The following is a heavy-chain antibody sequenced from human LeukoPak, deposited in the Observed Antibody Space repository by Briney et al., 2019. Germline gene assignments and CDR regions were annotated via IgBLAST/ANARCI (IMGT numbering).Heavy chain of an antibody. CDR3: ARVTGYVIEDYFDY. J-gene: IGHJ4*02. D-gene: IGHD3-22*01. V-gene: IGHV4-39*07. Sequence: SETLSLTCTVSGGSISSSTYYWGWIRQPPGKGLEWIGSIYYSGSTYYNPSLKSRVTISVDTSKNQFSLKLTSVTAADTAVYYCARVTGYVIEDYFDYWGQGTLVTVSS. CDR2: IYYSGST. CDR1: GGSISSSTYY.